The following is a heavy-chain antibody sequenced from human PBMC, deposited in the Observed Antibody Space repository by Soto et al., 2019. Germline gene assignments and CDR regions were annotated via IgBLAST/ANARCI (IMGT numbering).Heavy chain of an antibody. CDR3: ARTARYYGSSGYDPSAHY. Sequence: ASVKVSCKASGYTLTSYDMNWVRQENGQGLEWMGWMNPNSGNTGYAQKFQGRVTMTRNTSISTAYMELSSLRSEDTAVYYCARTARYYGSSGYDPSAHYWGQGTLVTVSS. CDR2: MNPNSGNT. D-gene: IGHD3-22*01. J-gene: IGHJ4*02. V-gene: IGHV1-8*01. CDR1: GYTLTSYD.